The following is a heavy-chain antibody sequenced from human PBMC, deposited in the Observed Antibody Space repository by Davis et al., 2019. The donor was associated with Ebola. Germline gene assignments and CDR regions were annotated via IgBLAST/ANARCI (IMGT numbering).Heavy chain of an antibody. CDR3: AKDARGGYYYADF. CDR2: ISGGGTST. V-gene: IGHV3-23*01. D-gene: IGHD3-22*01. Sequence: PGGSLRLSCEVSGITFSSYVMSWVRQAPGKGLEWVSTISGGGTSTYYADSVKGRFTISRDNSKTTVDLQMNSLRPEDTALYYCAKDARGGYYYADFWGQGTLVTVSS. J-gene: IGHJ4*02. CDR1: GITFSSYV.